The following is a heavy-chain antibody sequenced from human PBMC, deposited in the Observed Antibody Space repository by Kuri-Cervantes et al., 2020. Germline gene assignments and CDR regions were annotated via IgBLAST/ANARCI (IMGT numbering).Heavy chain of an antibody. V-gene: IGHV3-33*08. CDR3: ARVYGDLWRDAFDI. D-gene: IGHD4-17*01. Sequence: GGSLRLSCAASGFTFSSYAMHWVRQAPGKGLEWVAVIWYDGSNKYYGDSVKGRFTISRDNSKNTLYLQMNSLRAEDTAVYYCARVYGDLWRDAFDIWGQGTMVTVSS. J-gene: IGHJ3*02. CDR1: GFTFSSYA. CDR2: IWYDGSNK.